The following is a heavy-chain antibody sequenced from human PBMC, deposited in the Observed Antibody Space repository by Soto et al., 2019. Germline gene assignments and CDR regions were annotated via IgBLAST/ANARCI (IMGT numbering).Heavy chain of an antibody. J-gene: IGHJ4*02. V-gene: IGHV3-30*03. CDR1: GFPFSSYG. CDR3: VGGQYYFDY. Sequence: QVQLVESGGGVVQPGRSLRLSCAASGFPFSSYGMHWVREAPGKGLEWVAVISYDGSNKYYADSVKGRFTISRDNSASPLYLQMNSLRPEDTALCYCVGGQYYFDYRGQGTLVTVSP. CDR2: ISYDGSNK. D-gene: IGHD3-10*01.